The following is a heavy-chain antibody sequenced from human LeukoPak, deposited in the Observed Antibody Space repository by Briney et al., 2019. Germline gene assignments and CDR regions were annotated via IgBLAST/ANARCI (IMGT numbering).Heavy chain of an antibody. Sequence: PSETLSLTCAVYGGSVSGYYWSWIRQPPGKGLEWIGEINHSGSTNYNPSLKSRVTISVDTSKNQFSLKLSSVTAADTAVYYCATPKLRYFDWLPNYYYYGMDVWGKGTTVTVSS. V-gene: IGHV4-34*01. D-gene: IGHD3-9*01. CDR2: INHSGST. CDR3: ATPKLRYFDWLPNYYYYGMDV. CDR1: GGSVSGYY. J-gene: IGHJ6*04.